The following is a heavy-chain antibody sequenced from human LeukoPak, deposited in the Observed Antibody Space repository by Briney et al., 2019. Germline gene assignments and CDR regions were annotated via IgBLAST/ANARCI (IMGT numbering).Heavy chain of an antibody. J-gene: IGHJ4*02. CDR1: GIPLSTNH. CDR3: ARDQNY. V-gene: IGHV3-66*02. CDR2: TYSGGTT. Sequence: GSLRPPWVAPGIPLSTNHMSGGRQAPGKGLEGGSVTYSGGTTYYADSVKGRFTISTDNSQNTLYLQMNSLRPEDTAVYYCARDQNYWGQGTLVTVSS.